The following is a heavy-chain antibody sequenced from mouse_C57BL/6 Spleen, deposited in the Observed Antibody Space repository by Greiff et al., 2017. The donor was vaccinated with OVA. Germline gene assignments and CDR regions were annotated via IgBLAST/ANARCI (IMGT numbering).Heavy chain of an antibody. CDR2: IDPSDSET. D-gene: IGHD1-1*01. Sequence: QVQLQQPGAELVRPGSSVKLSCKASGYTFTSYWMHWVKQRPIQGLEWIGNIDPSDSETHYNQKFKDKATLTVDKSSSTAYMQLSSLTSEDSAVYYCARERYYGSRYFDVWGTGTTVTVSS. J-gene: IGHJ1*03. V-gene: IGHV1-52*01. CDR3: ARERYYGSRYFDV. CDR1: GYTFTSYW.